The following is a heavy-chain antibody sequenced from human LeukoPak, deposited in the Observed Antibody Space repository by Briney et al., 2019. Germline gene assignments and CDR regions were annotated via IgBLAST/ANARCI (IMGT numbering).Heavy chain of an antibody. Sequence: SETLSLTRVVYGGSFCDYYWRCIRPPPQKGLGCSGENNHRGSNSYNPYLKRRVTISVDTSKNQFSLKLSSVTAADTAVYYCARGAWIQLWSRYGMDVWGQGTTVTVSS. CDR1: GGSFCDYY. V-gene: IGHV4-34*01. CDR2: NNHRGSN. D-gene: IGHD5-18*01. J-gene: IGHJ6*02. CDR3: ARGAWIQLWSRYGMDV.